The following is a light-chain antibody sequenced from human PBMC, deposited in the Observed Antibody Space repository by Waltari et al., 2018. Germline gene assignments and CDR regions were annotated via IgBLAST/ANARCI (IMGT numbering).Light chain of an antibody. V-gene: IGKV1-9*01. J-gene: IGKJ4*01. Sequence: DIQLTQSPSFLSASVRDRVTINCRASQGISTYLAWYQQKPGKAPKPLIYAASTLQSDIPSRFSGSGSGTEFTLTISSLQPEDFATYYCLHLNNFPLSFGGGTKVELK. CDR3: LHLNNFPLS. CDR1: QGISTY. CDR2: AAS.